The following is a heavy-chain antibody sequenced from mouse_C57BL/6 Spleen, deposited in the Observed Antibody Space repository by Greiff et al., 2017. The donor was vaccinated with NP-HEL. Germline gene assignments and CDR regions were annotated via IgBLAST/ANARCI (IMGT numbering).Heavy chain of an antibody. CDR2: IDPSDSYT. CDR3: ARGAGGRAWFAY. J-gene: IGHJ3*01. Sequence: QVQLQQPGAELVMPGASVKLSCKASGYTFTSYWMHWVKQRPGQGLEWIGEIDPSDSYTNYNQKFKGKSTLTVDKSSSTAYMQLSSLTSEDSAVYYCARGAGGRAWFAYWGQGTLVTVSA. D-gene: IGHD6-1*01. V-gene: IGHV1-69*01. CDR1: GYTFTSYW.